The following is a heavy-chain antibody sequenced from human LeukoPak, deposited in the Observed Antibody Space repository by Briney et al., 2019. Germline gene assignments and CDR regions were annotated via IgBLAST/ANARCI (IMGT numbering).Heavy chain of an antibody. Sequence: PGGSLRLSCAASGFTFNTYSMNWVRQAPGQGLEWVSYISSGGTTIYYADSMKGRFTISRDNAENSLYLQMNSLRDEDTAVYYCARESYSSSWHRTYYFDYWGQGTLVTVSS. D-gene: IGHD6-6*01. J-gene: IGHJ4*02. CDR2: ISSGGTTI. CDR3: ARESYSSSWHRTYYFDY. V-gene: IGHV3-48*02. CDR1: GFTFNTYS.